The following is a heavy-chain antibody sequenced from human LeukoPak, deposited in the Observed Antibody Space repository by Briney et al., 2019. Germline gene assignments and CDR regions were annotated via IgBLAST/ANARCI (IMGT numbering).Heavy chain of an antibody. D-gene: IGHD5-12*01. CDR1: GGSISSYY. Sequence: SETLSLTCTVSGGSISSYYWSWIRQPPGKGLEWIGYIYYSGSTNYNPSLKSRVTISVDTSKNQFSLKLSSVTAADTAVYYCARDGGRGYDFLSVWGQGTLVTVSS. V-gene: IGHV4-59*01. J-gene: IGHJ4*02. CDR3: ARDGGRGYDFLSV. CDR2: IYYSGST.